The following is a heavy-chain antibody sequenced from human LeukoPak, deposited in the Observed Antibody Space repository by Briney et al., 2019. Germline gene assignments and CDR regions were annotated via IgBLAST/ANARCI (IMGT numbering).Heavy chain of an antibody. CDR1: GFTFTNAW. D-gene: IGHD3-10*01. Sequence: GGSLRLSCAASGFTFTNAWMYWVRQAPGKGLEWVGRIKSKTDGGTSDYAAPVTGRFTISRDDSKRTLYLEMNSLKTEDTGVYYCSTLWYGAWGQGTLVTVSS. CDR2: IKSKTDGGTS. V-gene: IGHV3-15*01. J-gene: IGHJ5*02. CDR3: STLWYGA.